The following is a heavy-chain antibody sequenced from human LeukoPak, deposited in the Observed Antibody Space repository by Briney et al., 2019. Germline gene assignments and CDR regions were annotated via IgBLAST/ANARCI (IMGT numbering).Heavy chain of an antibody. J-gene: IGHJ4*02. CDR3: ARHYPPDYTFDC. CDR2: IDYSGSP. V-gene: IGHV4-59*08. Sequence: GSLRLSCAASGFTFSSYAMSWVRQAPGKGLEWLGYIDYSGSPNYNPSLKSRVTISVDTSKNQFSLKLSSVTAADTAVYFCARHYPPDYTFDCWGRGTLVTVSS. CDR1: GFTFSSYA. D-gene: IGHD4-4*01.